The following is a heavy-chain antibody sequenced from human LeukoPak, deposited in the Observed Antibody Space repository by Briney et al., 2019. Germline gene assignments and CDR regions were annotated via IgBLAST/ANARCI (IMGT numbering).Heavy chain of an antibody. J-gene: IGHJ4*02. D-gene: IGHD6-13*01. CDR1: GFTFSSYG. Sequence: GGSLRLSCAASGFTFSSYGMHWVRQAPGKGLEGVAFIRYDGSNKYYADSVKGRFTISRDNSKNTLYLQMNSLRAEDTAVYYCAKDITLSAAAGTIDYWGQGTLVTVSS. CDR2: IRYDGSNK. V-gene: IGHV3-30*02. CDR3: AKDITLSAAAGTIDY.